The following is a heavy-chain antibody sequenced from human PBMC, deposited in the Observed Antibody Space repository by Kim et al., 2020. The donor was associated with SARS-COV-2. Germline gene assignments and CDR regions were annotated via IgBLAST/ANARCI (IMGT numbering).Heavy chain of an antibody. D-gene: IGHD4-4*01. CDR2: ISYDGSNK. CDR3: AKDSLSTAIDY. J-gene: IGHJ4*02. V-gene: IGHV3-30*18. CDR1: GFTFSSYG. Sequence: GGSLRLSCAASGFTFSSYGMHWVRQAPGKGLEWVAVISYDGSNKYYADSVKGRFTISRDNSKNTMYLQMNSLRAEDTAVYYCAKDSLSTAIDYWGQGTLVTVSS.